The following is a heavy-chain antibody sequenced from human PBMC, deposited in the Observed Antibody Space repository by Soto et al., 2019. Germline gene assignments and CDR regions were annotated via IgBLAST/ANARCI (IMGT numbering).Heavy chain of an antibody. Sequence: GGCLRLACAATGVAFSNYARTWVRQAPGEGGEGIAAITDSGDNSIYAGSVRGRLTMSRDNSKNTMHLQMHSLPAEATDVYYCARDVAAAGGGYWGQGTLVTVSS. CDR2: ITDSGDNS. V-gene: IGHV3-23*01. J-gene: IGHJ4*02. D-gene: IGHD6-13*01. CDR1: GVAFSNYA. CDR3: ARDVAAAGGGY.